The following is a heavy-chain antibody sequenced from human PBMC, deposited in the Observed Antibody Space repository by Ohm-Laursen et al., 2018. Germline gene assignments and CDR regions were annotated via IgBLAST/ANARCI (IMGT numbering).Heavy chain of an antibody. CDR2: IYYSGST. V-gene: IGHV4-61*01. CDR3: ARDKGVGATYYYYGMDV. Sequence: TLSLTCTVSGGSVSSGSYYWSWIRQPPGKGLEWIGYIYYSGSTNYNPSLKSRVTISVDTSKNQFSLKLSSVTAADTAVYYCARDKGVGATYYYYGMDVWGQGTTVTVSS. J-gene: IGHJ6*02. CDR1: GGSVSSGSYY. D-gene: IGHD1-26*01.